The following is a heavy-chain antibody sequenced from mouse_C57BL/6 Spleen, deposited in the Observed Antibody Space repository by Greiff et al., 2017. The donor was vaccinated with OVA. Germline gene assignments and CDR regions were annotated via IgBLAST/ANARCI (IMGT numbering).Heavy chain of an antibody. CDR3: TRSYGSPYYYAMDY. D-gene: IGHD1-1*01. CDR1: GFTFSSYA. CDR2: ISSGGDYI. V-gene: IGHV5-9-1*02. J-gene: IGHJ4*01. Sequence: EVKLMESGEGLVKPGGSLKLSCAASGFTFSSYAMSWVRQTPEKRLEWVAYISSGGDYIYYADTVKGRFTISRDNARNTLYLQMSSLKSEDTAMYYCTRSYGSPYYYAMDYWGQGTSVTVSS.